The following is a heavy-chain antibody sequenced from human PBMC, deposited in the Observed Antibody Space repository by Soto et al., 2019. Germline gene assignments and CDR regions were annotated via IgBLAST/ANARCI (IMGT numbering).Heavy chain of an antibody. CDR3: ARAASHPDY. V-gene: IGHV1-3*01. CDR1: GYTFTSYA. J-gene: IGHJ4*02. CDR2: MNADNGDT. Sequence: QVQLVQSGAEVKKPGASVKVSCKASGYTFTSYAMYWVRQAPGQRLEWMGWMNADNGDTKYSQKFHGRVTITRDTSASTAYMELSSLTSEDTAVYYCARAASHPDYWGQGTLVTVSS.